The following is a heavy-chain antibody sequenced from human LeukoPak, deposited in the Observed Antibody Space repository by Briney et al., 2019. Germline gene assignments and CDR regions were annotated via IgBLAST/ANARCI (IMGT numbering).Heavy chain of an antibody. V-gene: IGHV3-48*01. CDR2: ISNSISTI. D-gene: IGHD6-19*01. J-gene: IGHJ3*02. CDR3: ARANYGSGWYGAFDI. Sequence: GGSLRLSCAASGFTFSSYSMNWVRQAPGKGLEWVSYISNSISTIYYADSVKGRFTISRDNAKNSLYLQMNSLRAEDTAVYYCARANYGSGWYGAFDIWGQGTMVTVSS. CDR1: GFTFSSYS.